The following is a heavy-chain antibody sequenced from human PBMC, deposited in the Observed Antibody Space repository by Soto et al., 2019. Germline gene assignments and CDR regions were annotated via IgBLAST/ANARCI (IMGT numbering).Heavy chain of an antibody. J-gene: IGHJ6*02. V-gene: IGHV3-21*01. CDR1: GFTFSSYS. CDR2: ISSSSSYI. Sequence: GGSLRLSCAASGFTFSSYSMNWVRQAPGKGLEWVSSISSSSSYIYYADSVKGRFTISRDNAKNSLYLQMNSLRAEDTAVYYCARDMSITIFGVVTDEFGMDVWGQGTTVTVSS. CDR3: ARDMSITIFGVVTDEFGMDV. D-gene: IGHD3-3*01.